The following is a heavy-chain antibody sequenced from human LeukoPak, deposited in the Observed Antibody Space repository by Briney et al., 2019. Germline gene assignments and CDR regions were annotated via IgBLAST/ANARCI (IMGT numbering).Heavy chain of an antibody. CDR3: ARIKMPAADFDY. V-gene: IGHV4-59*01. CDR1: GGSISSYY. CDR2: IYYSGST. Sequence: SETLSLTCTVSGGSISSYYRSWIRQPPGKGLEWVGYIYYSGSTNYNPSLKSRVTISVDTSKNQFSLKLSSVTAADTAVYYCARIKMPAADFDYWGQGTLVTVSS. D-gene: IGHD2-2*01. J-gene: IGHJ4*02.